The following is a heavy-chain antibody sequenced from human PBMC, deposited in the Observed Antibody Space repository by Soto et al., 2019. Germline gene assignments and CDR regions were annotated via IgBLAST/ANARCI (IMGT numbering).Heavy chain of an antibody. CDR3: ARHGLSGSYGMDL. CDR2: IYYGGST. CDR1: ISSSTNY. Sequence: SETLSLTCTISSSTNYWGWIRQPPGKGLEWIGSIYYGGSTYYNPSLKSRVTISVDMSKNQFSLKLSSVTAADTAVYYCARHGLSGSYGMDLWGQGTTVTVSS. D-gene: IGHD1-26*01. V-gene: IGHV4-39*01. J-gene: IGHJ6*02.